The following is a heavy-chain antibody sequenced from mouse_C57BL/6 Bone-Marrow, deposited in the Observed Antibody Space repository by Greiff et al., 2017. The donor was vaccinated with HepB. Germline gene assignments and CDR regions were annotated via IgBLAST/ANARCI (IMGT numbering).Heavy chain of an antibody. Sequence: EVKLQQSVAELVRPGASVKLSCTASGFNIKNTYMHWVKQRPEQGLEWIGRIDPANGNTKYAPKFQGKATITADTSSNPAFLQLSSLTSEDTAIYYCARFPQIYYYGSLDYWGQGTTLTVSS. CDR2: IDPANGNT. D-gene: IGHD1-1*01. V-gene: IGHV14-3*01. CDR1: GFNIKNTY. CDR3: ARFPQIYYYGSLDY. J-gene: IGHJ2*01.